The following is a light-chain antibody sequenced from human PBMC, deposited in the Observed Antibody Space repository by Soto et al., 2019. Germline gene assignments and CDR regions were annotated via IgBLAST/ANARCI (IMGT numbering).Light chain of an antibody. Sequence: EIGLTQSPGTLSWSPGDRATLACWASQSVSNNYVAWYQQKNGQAPRLVIYGASNRASGIPARFSGSGYGTDFNLTISSLETEDFAVYYCQQRSNWPLTFGGGTKVDIK. CDR3: QQRSNWPLT. CDR2: GAS. CDR1: QSVSNNY. J-gene: IGKJ4*01. V-gene: IGKV3-11*01.